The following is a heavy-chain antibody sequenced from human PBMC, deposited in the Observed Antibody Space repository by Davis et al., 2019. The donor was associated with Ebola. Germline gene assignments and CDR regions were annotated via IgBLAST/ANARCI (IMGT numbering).Heavy chain of an antibody. D-gene: IGHD6-13*01. Sequence: GESLKISCAASGFTFSSYSMNWVRQAPGKGLEWVSSISSSSSYIYYADSVKGRFTISRDNAKNSLYLQMNSLRDEDTAVYYCARVPPRGIAASSWEDYYYYGMDVWGQGTTVTVSS. V-gene: IGHV3-21*01. CDR2: ISSSSSYI. CDR1: GFTFSSYS. J-gene: IGHJ6*02. CDR3: ARVPPRGIAASSWEDYYYYGMDV.